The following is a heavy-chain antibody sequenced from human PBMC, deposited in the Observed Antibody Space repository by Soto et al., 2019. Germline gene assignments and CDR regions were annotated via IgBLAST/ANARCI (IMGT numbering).Heavy chain of an antibody. CDR1: GYTFTSYY. Sequence: ASVKVSCKASGYTFTSYYMHWVRQAPGQGLECMGIINPSGGSTSYAQKFQGRVTMTRDTSTSTVYMELSSLRSEDTAVYYCARDPHYDFLSCYDPGVWFDPWGQGTLVTISS. CDR3: ARDPHYDFLSCYDPGVWFDP. J-gene: IGHJ5*02. CDR2: INPSGGST. D-gene: IGHD3-3*01. V-gene: IGHV1-46*03.